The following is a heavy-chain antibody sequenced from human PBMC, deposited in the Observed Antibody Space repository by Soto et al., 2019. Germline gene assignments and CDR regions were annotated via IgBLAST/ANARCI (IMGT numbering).Heavy chain of an antibody. CDR3: ARDKIVATPVRLAY. V-gene: IGHV3-48*02. CDR1: GFTFSSHS. J-gene: IGHJ4*02. CDR2: ISSSSSTI. Sequence: PGGSLRLSCAASGFTFSSHSMNWVRQAPGKGLEWVSYISSSSSTIYYADSVEGRFTVSRDNAKNSLYLQMNSLRDEDTAVYYCARDKIVATPVRLAYWGQGTLVTVSS. D-gene: IGHD5-12*01.